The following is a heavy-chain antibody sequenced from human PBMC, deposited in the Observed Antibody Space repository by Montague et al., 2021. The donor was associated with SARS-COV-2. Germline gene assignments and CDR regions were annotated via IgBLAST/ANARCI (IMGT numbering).Heavy chain of an antibody. CDR2: INHSGST. J-gene: IGHJ4*02. V-gene: IGHV4-34*01. D-gene: IGHD2-15*01. CDR3: ARHYSATLPAVY. Sequence: SETLSLTCAVYGGSFSGYYWNWIRQPPGKGLEWIGEINHSGSTNYNPSLKSRVTVSVDTSKNQFSLKVNSVTAADTAVYYCARHYSATLPAVYWGQGTLVTVSS. CDR1: GGSFSGYY.